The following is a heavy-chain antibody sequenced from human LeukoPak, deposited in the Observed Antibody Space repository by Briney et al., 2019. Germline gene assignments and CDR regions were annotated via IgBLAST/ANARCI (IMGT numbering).Heavy chain of an antibody. V-gene: IGHV4-39*01. CDR2: VYYSGST. Sequence: SETLSLTCTVSGGSISSSSYYWGWIRQPPGKGLEWIGSVYYSGSTYYNPSLKSRVTISVDTSRNQFSLKLSSVTAADTAVYYCASLAVAGLSEGYWGQGTLVIVSS. D-gene: IGHD6-19*01. J-gene: IGHJ4*02. CDR3: ASLAVAGLSEGY. CDR1: GGSISSSSYY.